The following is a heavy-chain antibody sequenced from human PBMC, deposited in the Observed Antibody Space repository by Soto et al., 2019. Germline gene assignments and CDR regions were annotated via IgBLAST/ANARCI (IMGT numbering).Heavy chain of an antibody. V-gene: IGHV3-73*01. Sequence: DVQMVESGGGLVQPGGSLKLCCATTGFTFAGSAIHWVRQAPGKGLEWIGRIRNKANNYATAYPASVAGRFTISRDDSKTTAYLEMNSLKTEDTAMYYCAGPGPSDSWGQGTLVTVSS. CDR1: GFTFAGSA. D-gene: IGHD1-1*01. CDR3: AGPGPSDS. CDR2: IRNKANNYAT. J-gene: IGHJ5*02.